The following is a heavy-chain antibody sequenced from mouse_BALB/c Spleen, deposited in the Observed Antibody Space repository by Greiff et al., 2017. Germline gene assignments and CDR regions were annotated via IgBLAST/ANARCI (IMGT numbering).Heavy chain of an antibody. D-gene: IGHD4-1*01. J-gene: IGHJ2*01. V-gene: IGHV5-12-2*01. CDR3: ARHVLTGYFDY. CDR2: ISNGGGST. CDR1: GFTFSSYT. Sequence: EVQRVESGGGLVQPGGSLKLSCAASGFTFSSYTMSWVRQTPEQRLEWVAYISNGGGSTYYPDTVKGRFTITRDNAKNTLYLQMSSLKSEDTAMYYCARHVLTGYFDYWGQGTTLTVSS.